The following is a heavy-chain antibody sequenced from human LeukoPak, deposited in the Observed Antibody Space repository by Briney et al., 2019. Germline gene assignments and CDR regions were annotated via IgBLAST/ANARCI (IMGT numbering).Heavy chain of an antibody. CDR1: GFTFSSYW. CDR3: ARDCSGGSCLIFDY. CDR2: IKQDGSEK. J-gene: IGHJ4*02. V-gene: IGHV3-7*01. Sequence: GGPLRLSCAASGFTFSSYWMSWVRQAPGKGLEWVANIKQDGSEKYYVDSVKGRFTISRDNAKNSLYLQMNSLRAEDTAVYYCARDCSGGSCLIFDYWGQGTLVTVSS. D-gene: IGHD2-15*01.